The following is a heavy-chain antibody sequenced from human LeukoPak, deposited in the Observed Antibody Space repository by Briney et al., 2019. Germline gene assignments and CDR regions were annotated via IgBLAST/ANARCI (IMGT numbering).Heavy chain of an antibody. CDR1: GFTFSSYE. CDR3: VGDTRGFYFDY. Sequence: GGSLRLSCAASGFTFSSYEMNWVRQAPGKGLEWVSYINRSGYTIYYADSVKGRFTISRDNTKNSLYLQMNSLRAEDTAVYYCVGDTRGFYFDYWGQGTLVTVSS. J-gene: IGHJ4*02. V-gene: IGHV3-48*03. CDR2: INRSGYTI. D-gene: IGHD1-26*01.